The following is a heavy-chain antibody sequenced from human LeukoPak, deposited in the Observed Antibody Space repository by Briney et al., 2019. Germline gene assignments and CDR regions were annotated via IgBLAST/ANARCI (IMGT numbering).Heavy chain of an antibody. CDR1: GYTFTSYG. V-gene: IGHV1-18*01. CDR2: ISAYNGNT. CDR3: ARGPYCSSTSCYYYYYGMDV. J-gene: IGHJ6*02. Sequence: ASVKVSCKASGYTFTSYGISWVRQAPGQGLEWMGWISAYNGNTNYAQKLQGRVTMTTDTSTSTAYMELRSLRSDDTAVYYCARGPYCSSTSCYYYYYGMDVWGQGTTVIVSS. D-gene: IGHD2-2*01.